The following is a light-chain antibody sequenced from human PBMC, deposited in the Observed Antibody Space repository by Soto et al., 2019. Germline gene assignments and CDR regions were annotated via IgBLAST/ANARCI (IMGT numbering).Light chain of an antibody. CDR1: QSVSTN. V-gene: IGKV3-15*01. Sequence: EIVLTQSPVTLSVSPGERATLSCRASQSVSTNLAWYQHKPGQAPRFLIYGASTRATGVPARFSGSGSGTEFTLTISSLQSEDFEVYYCQQYNNWPITFGQGTRLEIK. CDR2: GAS. J-gene: IGKJ5*01. CDR3: QQYNNWPIT.